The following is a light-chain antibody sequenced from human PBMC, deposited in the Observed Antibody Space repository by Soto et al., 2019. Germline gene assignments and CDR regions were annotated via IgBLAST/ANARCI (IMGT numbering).Light chain of an antibody. V-gene: IGKV1-33*01. Sequence: IQVTQSPSSLSASVGDRVTITCQASQDIRDFLNWHQQKPGKAPKLLIYDASTLETGVPSRFRGSGSGTNFTFTISSLQPEDFATYYCQVCDNLFVTFXGGTKVDIK. CDR1: QDIRDF. J-gene: IGKJ4*01. CDR3: QVCDNLFVT. CDR2: DAS.